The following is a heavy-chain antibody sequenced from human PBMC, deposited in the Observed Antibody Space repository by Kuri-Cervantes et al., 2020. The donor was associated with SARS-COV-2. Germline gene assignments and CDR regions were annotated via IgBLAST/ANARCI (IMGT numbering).Heavy chain of an antibody. CDR1: GFTFSSYA. CDR3: AKEGTMVRGTPFDY. V-gene: IGHV3-23*01. D-gene: IGHD3-10*01. J-gene: IGHJ4*02. Sequence: GGSLRLPCAASGFTFSSYAMSWVRQAPGKGLEWVSAISGSGGSTYYADSVKGRFTISRDNSKNTLFLQMNSLRAEDTAVYYCAKEGTMVRGTPFDYWGQGTLVTVSS. CDR2: ISGSGGST.